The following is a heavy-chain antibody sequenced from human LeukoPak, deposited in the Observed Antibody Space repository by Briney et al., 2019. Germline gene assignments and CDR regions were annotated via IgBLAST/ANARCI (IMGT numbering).Heavy chain of an antibody. CDR3: ARDRGGHDY. CDR1: GGSISSYY. Sequence: SETLSLTCTVSGGSISSYYWSWIRQPPGKGLEWIGYIYHSGSTNYNPSLKSRVTISVDTSKNQFSLKLSSVTAADTAVYYCARDRGGHDYWGQGTLVTVSS. D-gene: IGHD3-16*01. CDR2: IYHSGST. V-gene: IGHV4-59*01. J-gene: IGHJ4*02.